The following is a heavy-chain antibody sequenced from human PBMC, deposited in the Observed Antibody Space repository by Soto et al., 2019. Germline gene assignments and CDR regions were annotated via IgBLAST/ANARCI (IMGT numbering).Heavy chain of an antibody. CDR3: ARATGTTALQYWYFDL. D-gene: IGHD4-17*01. Sequence: QVQLQESGPGLVKPSQTLSLTCTVSGGSISSGGYYWSWIRQHPGKGLEWIGYIYYSGSTYYNPSLKSQVTIPVDTSKIQFSLKLSSVTAADTAVYYCARATGTTALQYWYFDLWGRGTLVTVSS. CDR2: IYYSGST. J-gene: IGHJ2*01. CDR1: GGSISSGGYY. V-gene: IGHV4-31*01.